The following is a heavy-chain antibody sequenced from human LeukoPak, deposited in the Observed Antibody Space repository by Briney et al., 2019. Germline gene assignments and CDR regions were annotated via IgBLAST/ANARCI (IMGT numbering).Heavy chain of an antibody. D-gene: IGHD6-13*01. V-gene: IGHV3-21*01. Sequence: PGGSLRLSCAASGFTFSSYSMNWVRQAPGKGLEWVSSISSSSSYIYYADSVKGRFTISRDNAKNSQYLQMNSLRAEDTAVYYCARSFLSIAAAATDCWGQGTLVTVSS. CDR2: ISSSSSYI. CDR3: ARSFLSIAAAATDC. CDR1: GFTFSSYS. J-gene: IGHJ4*02.